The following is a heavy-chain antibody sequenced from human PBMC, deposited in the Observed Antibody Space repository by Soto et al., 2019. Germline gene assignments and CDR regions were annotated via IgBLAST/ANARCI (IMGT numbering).Heavy chain of an antibody. CDR1: GYTFTSYD. CDR2: MNPNSGNT. V-gene: IGHV1-8*01. Sequence: QVQLVQSGAEVKKPGASVKVSCKASGYTFTSYDINWVRQATGQGLEWMGWMNPNSGNTGYAQKFQGRVTMTRNTSIRTDDMELSSLRSEETAVYYCARGFLSYSSGGYYYYYGMDVWGQGTTVTVSS. D-gene: IGHD6-25*01. J-gene: IGHJ6*02. CDR3: ARGFLSYSSGGYYYYYGMDV.